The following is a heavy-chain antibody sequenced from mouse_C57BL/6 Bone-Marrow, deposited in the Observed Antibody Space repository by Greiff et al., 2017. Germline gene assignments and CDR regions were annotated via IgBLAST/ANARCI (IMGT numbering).Heavy chain of an antibody. D-gene: IGHD1-1*01. CDR3: ARGHYYYGSSSWFAY. J-gene: IGHJ3*01. V-gene: IGHV1-67*01. CDR1: GYSFTDYA. Sequence: VQLQQSGPELVRPGVSVKISCKGSGYSFTDYAMHWVKQSHAKSLEWIGVISTYYGDASYNQKLKDKATMTVDKSSSTAYMELARLTSEDSAVYYCARGHYYYGSSSWFAYWGQETLVTVSA. CDR2: ISTYYGDA.